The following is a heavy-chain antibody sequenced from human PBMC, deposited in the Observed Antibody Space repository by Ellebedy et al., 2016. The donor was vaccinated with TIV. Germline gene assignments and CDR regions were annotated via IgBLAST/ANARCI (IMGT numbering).Heavy chain of an antibody. CDR1: GFSFSAYS. D-gene: IGHD5-18*01. CDR3: ATLGPYGYNSGRNYYYWGMDV. J-gene: IGHJ6*02. CDR2: LSSSSSTI. V-gene: IGHV3-48*02. Sequence: GESLKISCAASGFSFSAYSMNWVRQAPGKGLEWISHLSSSSSTIYYADSVKGRFTISRDNVKNSLYLQMNSLRDEDTAVYYCATLGPYGYNSGRNYYYWGMDVWGQGTTVTVSS.